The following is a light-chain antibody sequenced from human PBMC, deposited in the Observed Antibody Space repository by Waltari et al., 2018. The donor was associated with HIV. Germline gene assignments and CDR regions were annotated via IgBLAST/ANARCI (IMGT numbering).Light chain of an antibody. V-gene: IGLV2-11*01. CDR3: CSYGESGSFV. J-gene: IGLJ2*01. Sequence: NYVPWYHQKSGEAPLLILYDVVQRPSGVPVRFSGARSGDAASLTICGLQAEDEGDYYCCSYGESGSFVFGGGTRVTVL. CDR1: NY. CDR2: DVV.